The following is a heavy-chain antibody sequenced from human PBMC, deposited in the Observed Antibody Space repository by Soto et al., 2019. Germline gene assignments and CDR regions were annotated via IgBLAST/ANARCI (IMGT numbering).Heavy chain of an antibody. CDR3: ARAGFNPLGYCSSTSCYWVPSHNWFDP. Sequence: ASVKVSCKASGYTFTSYYINWVRQATGQGLEWMGWMNPHRGNTGYAQKFQGRVTMTSNTYISTAYMELSSLRSEDTAVYYCARAGFNPLGYCSSTSCYWVPSHNWFDPWGQGTLVTVSS. D-gene: IGHD2-2*01. J-gene: IGHJ5*02. V-gene: IGHV1-8*01. CDR2: MNPHRGNT. CDR1: GYTFTSYY.